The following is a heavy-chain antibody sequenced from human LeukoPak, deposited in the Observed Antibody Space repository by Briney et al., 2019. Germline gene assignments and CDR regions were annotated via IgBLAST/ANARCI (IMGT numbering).Heavy chain of an antibody. Sequence: PGGSLRLSCEGSAFIFSGHWMNWVRQTPGKGLEWVASIKEDGSERQYVDSVKGRFSISRDNTKGSLLLQLNSLRAEDTAVYYCARGSTYYDSSGQVPFDYWGQGTLVTVSS. CDR2: IKEDGSER. CDR1: AFIFSGHW. CDR3: ARGSTYYDSSGQVPFDY. D-gene: IGHD3-22*01. V-gene: IGHV3-7*01. J-gene: IGHJ4*02.